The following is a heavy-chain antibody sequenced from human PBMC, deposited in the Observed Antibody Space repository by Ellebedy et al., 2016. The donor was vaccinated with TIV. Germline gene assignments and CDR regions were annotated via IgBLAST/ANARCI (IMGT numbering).Heavy chain of an antibody. CDR3: ATSTIAAAPNYFDY. D-gene: IGHD6-13*01. CDR2: IGTRSPYI. CDR1: GFTFSSYT. V-gene: IGHV3-21*01. Sequence: PGGSLRLSCAASGFTFSSYTMNWVRQAPGKGLEWVSSIGTRSPYIYYADSVKGRFTISRDNAKNSLYLQMNSLRAEDTAVYFCATSTIAAAPNYFDYWGQGVLVTVSS. J-gene: IGHJ4*02.